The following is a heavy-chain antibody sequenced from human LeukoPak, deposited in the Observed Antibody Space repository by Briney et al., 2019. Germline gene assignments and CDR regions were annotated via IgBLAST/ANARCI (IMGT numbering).Heavy chain of an antibody. CDR3: ARGEYSSGWYAFDI. CDR1: GFTFSSYE. CDR2: ISSSGSTI. D-gene: IGHD6-19*01. Sequence: GGSLRLSCAASGFTFSSYEMNWVRQAPGKGLEWGSYISSSGSTIYYADSVKGRFTISRDNAKNSLYLQMNSLRAEDTAVYYCARGEYSSGWYAFDIWGQGTMVTVSS. J-gene: IGHJ3*02. V-gene: IGHV3-48*03.